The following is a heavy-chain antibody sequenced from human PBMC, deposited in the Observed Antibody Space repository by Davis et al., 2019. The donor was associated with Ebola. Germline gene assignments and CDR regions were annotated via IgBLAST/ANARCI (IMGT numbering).Heavy chain of an antibody. CDR3: ARGRGHYEYSGGDF. D-gene: IGHD2-21*01. CDR2: INPSGGST. Sequence: ASVKVSCKASGYTFNSYYIHWVRQAPGQGLEWMGIINPSGGSTTYAQKFQGRLTMTRDTSTRTVYMELSSLRSEDTAVYYCARGRGHYEYSGGDFWGQGTLVTVSS. V-gene: IGHV1-46*02. J-gene: IGHJ4*02. CDR1: GYTFNSYY.